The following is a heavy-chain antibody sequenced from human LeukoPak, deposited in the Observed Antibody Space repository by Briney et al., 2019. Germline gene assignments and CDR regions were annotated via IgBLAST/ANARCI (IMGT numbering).Heavy chain of an antibody. V-gene: IGHV3-48*01. J-gene: IGHJ4*02. D-gene: IGHD2-15*01. CDR2: ISSSSSTI. CDR3: ARGRLHAY. CDR1: GFTFSSYS. Sequence: GGSLRLSCEASGFTFSSYSMNWVRQAPGKGLEWISYISSSSSTIYYADSLKGRFTISRDNAKNSLYLQMNSLRSDDTAVYYCARGRLHAYWGQGTLVTVSS.